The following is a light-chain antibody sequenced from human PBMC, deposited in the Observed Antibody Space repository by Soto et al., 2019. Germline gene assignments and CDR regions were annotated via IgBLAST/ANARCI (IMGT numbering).Light chain of an antibody. V-gene: IGKV1-8*01. J-gene: IGKJ5*01. Sequence: AIQLTQSPSSLSASVVDRVTITCRASQGISSYLAWYQQKPGKAPKLLIYAASTLQSGVPSRFSGSGSGTDFTLTISCLQSEDFATYYCQQYYSYPITFGQGTRLEIK. CDR2: AAS. CDR1: QGISSY. CDR3: QQYYSYPIT.